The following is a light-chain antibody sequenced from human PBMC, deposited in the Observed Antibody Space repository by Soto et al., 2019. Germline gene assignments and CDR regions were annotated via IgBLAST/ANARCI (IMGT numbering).Light chain of an antibody. V-gene: IGKV3-15*01. Sequence: IVMTQSPATLSVSPGERATLSCRARQSVSRNLAWYQQKPGQAPRLLIYGASTRATGIPARFSGSGSGTEFTLTISSLQSEDFAVYYCQQYNNWPPWTFGQGTKVEIK. CDR2: GAS. CDR3: QQYNNWPPWT. CDR1: QSVSRN. J-gene: IGKJ1*01.